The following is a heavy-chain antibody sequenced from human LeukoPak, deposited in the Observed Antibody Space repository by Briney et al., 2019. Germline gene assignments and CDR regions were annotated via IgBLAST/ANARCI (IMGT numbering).Heavy chain of an antibody. CDR2: IKQDGSEK. J-gene: IGHJ4*02. CDR1: GFTFSSYW. D-gene: IGHD6-19*01. Sequence: GGSLRLSCAASGFTFSSYWMSWVRQAPGKGLEWVTNIKQDGSEKYYVDSVKGRFTISRDNAKNSLYLQMNSLRAEDTAVYYCARVSGSGRYRDWGQGTLVTVSS. V-gene: IGHV3-7*01. CDR3: ARVSGSGRYRD.